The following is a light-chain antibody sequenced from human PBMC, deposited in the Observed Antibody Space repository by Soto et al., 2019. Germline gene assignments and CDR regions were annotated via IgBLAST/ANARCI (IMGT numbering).Light chain of an antibody. CDR2: GAS. J-gene: IGKJ1*01. Sequence: EIVLTQSPGTLSLSPGERATVCCRASQSVRSSYLAWYQQKPGQAPSLLIYGASDRATGTPDRFSGSGSGTDFTLTISRLEPEDFAVYFCQQYGSSPRTFGQGTKVDIK. CDR3: QQYGSSPRT. V-gene: IGKV3-20*01. CDR1: QSVRSSY.